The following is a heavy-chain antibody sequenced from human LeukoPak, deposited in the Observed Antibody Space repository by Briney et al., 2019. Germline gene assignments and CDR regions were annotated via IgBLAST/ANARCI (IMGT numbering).Heavy chain of an antibody. CDR2: IYYSGST. V-gene: IGHV4-31*03. Sequence: SQTLSLTCTVPGGSISSGGYYWSWIRQHPGKGLEWIGYIYYSGSTYYNPSLKSRVTISVDTSKNQFSLKLSSVTAADTAVYYCARDYGDYGVDYWGQGTLVTVSS. D-gene: IGHD4-17*01. CDR1: GGSISSGGYY. J-gene: IGHJ4*02. CDR3: ARDYGDYGVDY.